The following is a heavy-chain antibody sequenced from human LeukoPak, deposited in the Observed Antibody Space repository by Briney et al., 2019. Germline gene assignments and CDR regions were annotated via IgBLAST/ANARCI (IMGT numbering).Heavy chain of an antibody. CDR3: ARDQRDSSPRNAFDI. D-gene: IGHD3-22*01. J-gene: IGHJ3*02. V-gene: IGHV1-18*01. Sequence: SVKVSCKASGYTFSSYGISWVRQAPGQGLEWMGWISAYSGNTHYAQKFQGRVTMTTDTSTTTAYMELSSLGSEDTAVYYCARDQRDSSPRNAFDIWGQGTMVTVSS. CDR2: ISAYSGNT. CDR1: GYTFSSYG.